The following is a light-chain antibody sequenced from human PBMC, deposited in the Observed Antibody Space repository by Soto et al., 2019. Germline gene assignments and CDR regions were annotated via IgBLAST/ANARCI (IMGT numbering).Light chain of an antibody. CDR2: GAS. V-gene: IGKV3-20*01. CDR3: QQDGSSPPT. J-gene: IGKJ1*01. Sequence: IVLTQSPGTLSLSPGEGATLSCRAGQSVSSYLAWYQQKPGQGPRLLIYGASSRAPGIPDRFSGSGSGTGFTLAINRLEPEDFAVYYCQQDGSSPPTFGQGTKVEIK. CDR1: QSVSSY.